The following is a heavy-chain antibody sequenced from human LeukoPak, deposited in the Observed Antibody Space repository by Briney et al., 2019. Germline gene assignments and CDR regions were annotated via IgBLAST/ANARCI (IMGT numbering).Heavy chain of an antibody. CDR1: GGSLSSSSAY. J-gene: IGHJ4*02. Sequence: PSETLSLTCTVSGGSLSSSSAYWGWIRQPPGKGLEWIGSIYYSKNTYYNPSLKSRVTISADTSQNQFSLTLGSVSATDTAVCYCVSPRGFSYGYFDYWGQGTLVTVSS. CDR2: IYYSKNT. V-gene: IGHV4-39*01. CDR3: VSPRGFSYGYFDY. D-gene: IGHD5-18*01.